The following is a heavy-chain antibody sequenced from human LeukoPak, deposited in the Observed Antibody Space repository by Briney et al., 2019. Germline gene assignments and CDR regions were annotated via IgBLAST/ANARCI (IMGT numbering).Heavy chain of an antibody. V-gene: IGHV1-69*04. D-gene: IGHD1-26*01. CDR2: IVPILGIT. J-gene: IGHJ4*02. Sequence: GASVKVSCKASGGTFSTFGISWVRQAPGQGLEWMGRIVPILGITDYAQKFQGRVTITADKSTSTAYMELSRLRLEDTAFYYCARDRSIVGSNMGLDYWGQGTQVTVSS. CDR1: GGTFSTFG. CDR3: ARDRSIVGSNMGLDY.